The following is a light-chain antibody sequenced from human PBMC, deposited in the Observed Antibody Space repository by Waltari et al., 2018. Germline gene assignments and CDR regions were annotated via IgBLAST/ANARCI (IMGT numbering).Light chain of an antibody. CDR3: QQRSDWPRT. Sequence: EIVLTQSPATLSLSPGERATLSCRASQSVASYLAWYQQRPGQAPRLLTYDASKRATGTPARFSGSGSGTDFTLTISSLESEDFAVYYCQQRSDWPRTFGQGTKVDI. CDR1: QSVASY. CDR2: DAS. J-gene: IGKJ1*01. V-gene: IGKV3-11*01.